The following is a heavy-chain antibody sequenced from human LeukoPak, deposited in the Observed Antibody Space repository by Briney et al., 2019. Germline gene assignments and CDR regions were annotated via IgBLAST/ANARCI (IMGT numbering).Heavy chain of an antibody. CDR3: ARDLGYCSGGSCYSAY. J-gene: IGHJ4*02. D-gene: IGHD2-15*01. V-gene: IGHV4-4*02. CDR2: IYHSGST. CDR1: GGSISSSNW. Sequence: SETLSLTCAVSGGSISSSNWWSWVRPPPGKGLEWIGEIYHSGSTSYNPSLKSRVTISVDKSKNQFSLKLSSVTAADTAVYYCARDLGYCSGGSCYSAYWGQGTLVTVSP.